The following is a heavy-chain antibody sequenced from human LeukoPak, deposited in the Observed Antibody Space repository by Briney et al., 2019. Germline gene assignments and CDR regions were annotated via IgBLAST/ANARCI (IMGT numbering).Heavy chain of an antibody. V-gene: IGHV6-1*01. CDR2: TYYRSKWYN. Sequence: SQTLSLTCAISGDSVSSNSVTWNWIRQSPSRGLEWLGRTYYRSKWYNDYAVSVKSRITINPDTSKNQFSLQLNSVTPDDTAVYYCATGLGSFTSWGQGTLVTVSP. J-gene: IGHJ5*02. CDR3: ATGLGSFTS. D-gene: IGHD1-26*01. CDR1: GDSVSSNSVT.